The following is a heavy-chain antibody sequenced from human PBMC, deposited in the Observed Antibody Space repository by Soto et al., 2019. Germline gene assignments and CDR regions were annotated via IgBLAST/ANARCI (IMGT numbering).Heavy chain of an antibody. CDR1: GLTFRTYL. Sequence: EVQLVESGGDLVQPGGSLKLSCRTSGLTFRTYLMSWVRQAPGKGLEWVANIKTDGSGGITYYADSVKGRFTISRDNSRNTVYLQMNSLRGDDTALYYCVKNSGWFNTWGQGALVTVSS. CDR3: VKNSGWFNT. V-gene: IGHV3-23*04. D-gene: IGHD3-10*01. CDR2: IKTDGSGGIT. J-gene: IGHJ5*02.